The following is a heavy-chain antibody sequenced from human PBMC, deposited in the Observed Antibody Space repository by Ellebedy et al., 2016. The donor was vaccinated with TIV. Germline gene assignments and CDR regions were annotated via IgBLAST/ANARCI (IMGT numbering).Heavy chain of an antibody. J-gene: IGHJ4*02. CDR3: ASAPSTWRGSYYIPH. CDR2: ISSSSSYI. V-gene: IGHV3-21*01. D-gene: IGHD1-26*01. CDR1: GFTFSSYS. Sequence: GGSLRLSCAASGFTFSSYSMNWVRQAPGKGLEWVSSISSSSSYIYYADSVKGRFTISRDNAKNSLYLQMNSLRAEDTAVYYCASAPSTWRGSYYIPHWGQGTLVTVSS.